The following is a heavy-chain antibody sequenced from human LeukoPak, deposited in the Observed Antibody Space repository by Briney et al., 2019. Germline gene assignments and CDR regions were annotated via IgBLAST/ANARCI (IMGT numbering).Heavy chain of an antibody. CDR2: ISGSGGST. D-gene: IGHD1-14*01. CDR1: GFAFSSSA. V-gene: IGHV3-23*01. CDR3: VKEDKDPRGRTTRFDF. Sequence: PGGSLRLSCAASGFAFSSSAMGWVRQAPGKGLQWVSAISGSGGSTYYADSVKGRFSISRDNPKNTLYLQMNSLRVEDTAIYYCVKEDKDPRGRTTRFDFWGQGALVTVSS. J-gene: IGHJ4*02.